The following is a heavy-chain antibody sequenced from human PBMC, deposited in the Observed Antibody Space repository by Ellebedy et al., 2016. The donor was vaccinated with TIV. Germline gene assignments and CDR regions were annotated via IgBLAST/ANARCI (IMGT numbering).Heavy chain of an antibody. CDR3: ARGDNTFYAYSGSSDFDY. V-gene: IGHV1-46*01. CDR1: GYTFTSYA. CDR2: INPSGGST. Sequence: AASVKVSCKASGYTFTSYAMHWVRQAPGQGLEWMGVINPSGGSTSYAQKLQGRVTMTRDTSTSTVYMELSSLKSEDTAVYYCARGDNTFYAYSGSSDFDYWGQGTLVTVSS. D-gene: IGHD1-26*01. J-gene: IGHJ4*02.